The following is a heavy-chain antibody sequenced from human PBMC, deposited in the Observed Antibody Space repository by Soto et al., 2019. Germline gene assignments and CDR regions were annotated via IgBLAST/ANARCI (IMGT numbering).Heavy chain of an antibody. CDR2: IYYSGST. J-gene: IGHJ4*02. D-gene: IGHD3-10*01. Sequence: SETLSLTCTVSGGSISSSSYYWGWIRQPPGKGLEWIGSIYYSGSTYYNPSLKSRVTISVDTSKNQFSLKLSSVTAADPAVYYCARLDTRGGYYFDYWGQGTLVTVSS. CDR1: GGSISSSSYY. V-gene: IGHV4-39*01. CDR3: ARLDTRGGYYFDY.